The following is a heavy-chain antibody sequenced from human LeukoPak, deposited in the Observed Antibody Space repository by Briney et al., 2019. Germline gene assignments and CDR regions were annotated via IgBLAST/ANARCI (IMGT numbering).Heavy chain of an antibody. CDR2: ISGSGGRT. Sequence: PGASLLLSCAASGFPFSSYAMSGVRPAPGKGLEWVSAISGSGGRTYYADSVKGRFTISRDNSKNTLYLQMNSLRAEDTAVYYCAKFRGYSGTNRYYFDYWGQGTLVTVSS. CDR3: AKFRGYSGTNRYYFDY. J-gene: IGHJ4*02. V-gene: IGHV3-23*01. D-gene: IGHD1-26*01. CDR1: GFPFSSYA.